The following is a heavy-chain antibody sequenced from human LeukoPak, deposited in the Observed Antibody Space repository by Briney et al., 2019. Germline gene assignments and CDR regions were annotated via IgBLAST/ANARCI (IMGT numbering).Heavy chain of an antibody. Sequence: GESLKISCKGSGYSFTSYWIGWVRQMPGKGLEWMGIIYPGDSDTRYSPSFQGQVTISADKSISTAYLQWSSLRASDTAMYYCARGGTTVTTLDAFDIWGQGTMVTVSS. D-gene: IGHD4-17*01. CDR1: GYSFTSYW. CDR3: ARGGTTVTTLDAFDI. CDR2: IYPGDSDT. V-gene: IGHV5-51*01. J-gene: IGHJ3*02.